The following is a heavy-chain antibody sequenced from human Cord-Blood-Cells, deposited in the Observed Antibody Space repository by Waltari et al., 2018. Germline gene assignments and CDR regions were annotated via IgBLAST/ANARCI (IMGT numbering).Heavy chain of an antibody. CDR3: ARKAYHILTGYSDAIDI. D-gene: IGHD3-9*01. CDR1: GGPFRGYY. V-gene: IGHV4-34*01. CDR2: ITHRGST. J-gene: IGHJ3*02. Sequence: QVQLQQWGAGLLKPSETLSLTCADYGGPFRGYYWNWIRQPPGKGLGWIGEITHRGSTNYNPSRKRRVTMSVDTSKTQFSQKLSSVTAADTTVYYCARKAYHILTGYSDAIDIWGQGTMVTVSS.